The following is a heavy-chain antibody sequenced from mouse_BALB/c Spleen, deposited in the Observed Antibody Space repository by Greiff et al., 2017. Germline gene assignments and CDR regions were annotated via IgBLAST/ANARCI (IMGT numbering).Heavy chain of an antibody. V-gene: IGHV2-9*02. Sequence: VKLQESGPGLVAPSQSLSITCTVSGFSLTSYGVHWVRQPPGKGLEWLGVIWAGGSTNYNSALMSRLSISKDNSKSQVFLKMNSLQTDDTAMYYCAREGATVNKEGFAYWGQGTLVTVSA. J-gene: IGHJ3*01. CDR3: AREGATVNKEGFAY. CDR1: GFSLTSYG. D-gene: IGHD1-1*01. CDR2: IWAGGST.